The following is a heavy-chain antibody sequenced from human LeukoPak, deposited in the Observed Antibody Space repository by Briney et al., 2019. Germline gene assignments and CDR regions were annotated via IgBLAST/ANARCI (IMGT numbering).Heavy chain of an antibody. CDR3: AKDRRFGELKTYYFDY. V-gene: IGHV3-23*01. CDR1: GFTFSSYA. Sequence: PGGSLRLSCAASGFTFSSYAMSWVRQAPGKGLEWVSAISGSGGSTYYADSVKGRFTISRDNSKNTLYLQMNSLRAKDTAVYYCAKDRRFGELKTYYFDYWGQGTLVTVSS. J-gene: IGHJ4*02. D-gene: IGHD3-10*01. CDR2: ISGSGGST.